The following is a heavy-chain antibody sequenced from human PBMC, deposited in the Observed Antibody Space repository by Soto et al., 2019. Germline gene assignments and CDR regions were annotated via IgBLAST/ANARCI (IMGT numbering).Heavy chain of an antibody. Sequence: PVESLKISCNGSGYSFTSYWIGWGGQMPWKGLEWMGIIYPGDSDTRYSPSFQGQVTISADKSISTAYLQWSSLKASDTAMYYCATTFLAYCGGDCYPPFYYGMDVWGQGTTVTVSS. CDR1: GYSFTSYW. D-gene: IGHD2-21*02. CDR3: ATTFLAYCGGDCYPPFYYGMDV. J-gene: IGHJ6*02. V-gene: IGHV5-51*01. CDR2: IYPGDSDT.